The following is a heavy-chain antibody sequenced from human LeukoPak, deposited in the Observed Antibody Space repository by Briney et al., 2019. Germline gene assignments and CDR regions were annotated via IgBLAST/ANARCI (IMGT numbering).Heavy chain of an antibody. CDR2: INHSGST. CDR3: ARSPPPNYYGSGSRNSELDY. CDR1: GGSFSGYY. V-gene: IGHV4-34*01. Sequence: PSETLSLTCAVYGGSFSGYYWSWIRQPPGKGLEWIGEINHSGSTNYNPSLKSRVTISVDTSKNQFSLKLSSVTPADTAVYYCARSPPPNYYGSGSRNSELDYWGQGTLDTVSS. J-gene: IGHJ4*02. D-gene: IGHD3-10*01.